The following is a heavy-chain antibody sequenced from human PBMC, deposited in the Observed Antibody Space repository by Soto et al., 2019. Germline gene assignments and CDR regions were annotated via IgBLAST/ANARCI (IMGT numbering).Heavy chain of an antibody. CDR3: AQEAPRAWHFFHX. J-gene: IGHJ1*01. CDR2: ISYDGNKK. Sequence: GGSLRLSFAASGFTFRVYGMHWVRQAPGKGLEWVEDISYDGNKKYYTDSGKGRFTISRDNSKKTLYLQMKSLRTEDTALYYCAQEAPRAWHFFHXWGQGTMVTVSX. V-gene: IGHV3-30*18. CDR1: GFTFRVYG.